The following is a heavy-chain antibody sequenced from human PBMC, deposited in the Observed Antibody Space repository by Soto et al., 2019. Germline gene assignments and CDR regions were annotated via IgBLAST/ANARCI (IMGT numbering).Heavy chain of an antibody. CDR1: GHSFTSLD. D-gene: IGHD1-26*01. J-gene: IGHJ4*01. CDR2: VQPSTGRR. CDR3: ACGVSAGVDY. Sequence: ASVKVSCKASGHSFTSLDITWVRHTAGQRREWMGSVQPSTGRRVYAQMFLGRVPWTRYTSINPPYMELTTPTPAGTGFYDCACGVSAGVDYWDPGTLLTVSS. V-gene: IGHV1-8*01.